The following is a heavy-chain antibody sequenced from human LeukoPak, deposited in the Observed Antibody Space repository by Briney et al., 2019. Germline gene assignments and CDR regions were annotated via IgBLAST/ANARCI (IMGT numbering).Heavy chain of an antibody. CDR2: IYPGDSDT. CDR1: GYSFTSYW. V-gene: IGHV5-51*01. Sequence: GESLKISCKGSGYSFTSYWIGWVRQMPGKGLEWMGIIYPGDSDTRYSPSFQGQVTISADKSISTAYLQWSSLKASDTAMYYCARHEVGDGYNYSPDMRKTNYYCYYYMDVWGKGTTVTVSS. D-gene: IGHD5-24*01. CDR3: ARHEVGDGYNYSPDMRKTNYYCYYYMDV. J-gene: IGHJ6*03.